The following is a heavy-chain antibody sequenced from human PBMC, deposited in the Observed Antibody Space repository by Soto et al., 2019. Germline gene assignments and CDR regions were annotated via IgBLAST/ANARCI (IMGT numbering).Heavy chain of an antibody. CDR3: ARELLHRDQDY. CDR2: INAGNGNT. D-gene: IGHD2-15*01. Sequence: QVQLVQSGAEVKKPGASVKVSCKASGYTFTSYAMHWVRQAPGQRLEWMGWINAGNGNTKYSQKFQGRVTITRDTSASTAYMELSSLRSEATAVYYCARELLHRDQDYWGQGTLVTVSS. CDR1: GYTFTSYA. V-gene: IGHV1-3*01. J-gene: IGHJ4*02.